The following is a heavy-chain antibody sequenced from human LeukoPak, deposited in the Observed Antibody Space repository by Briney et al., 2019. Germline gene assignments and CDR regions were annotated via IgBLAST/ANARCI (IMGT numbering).Heavy chain of an antibody. V-gene: IGHV3-21*01. CDR2: ISSRSTYI. Sequence: PGGSLRLSCAASGFTFIRYSMNWVRQAPGKGLEWVSFISSRSTYIYYADSVKGRFTISRDNAKNSLYLQMNSLRAEDTAVYYCASIVPNSSGWYPPYDYWGQGTLVTVSS. CDR3: ASIVPNSSGWYPPYDY. D-gene: IGHD6-19*01. J-gene: IGHJ4*02. CDR1: GFTFIRYS.